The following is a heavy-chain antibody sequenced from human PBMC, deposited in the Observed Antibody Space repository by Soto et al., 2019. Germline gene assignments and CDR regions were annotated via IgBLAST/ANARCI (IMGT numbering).Heavy chain of an antibody. CDR1: GGTINNHY. CDR3: ARIGGYSSGWYSIYYFDY. Sequence: SETLSLTCTVSGGTINNHYWSWTRQPPGKGLGWIGYIYYTGSTNYNPSLKSRLTISVDTSKNQFSLKLSSVTAADTAVYYCARIGGYSSGWYSIYYFDYWGQGTLVTVSS. V-gene: IGHV4-59*08. D-gene: IGHD6-19*01. CDR2: IYYTGST. J-gene: IGHJ4*02.